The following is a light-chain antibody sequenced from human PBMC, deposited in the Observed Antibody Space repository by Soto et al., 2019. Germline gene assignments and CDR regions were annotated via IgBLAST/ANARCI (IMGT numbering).Light chain of an antibody. Sequence: DIEMTQSPSTLAASLGDRVTITCRAGQSISACFAWYQQRPGKAPKLLSFDAASLESGVPSRFSGSGSGTEFTLTISSLQPDDFPTYYCQQYNSRWTFGQGTKVDIK. V-gene: IGKV1-5*01. CDR1: QSISAC. J-gene: IGKJ1*01. CDR2: DAA. CDR3: QQYNSRWT.